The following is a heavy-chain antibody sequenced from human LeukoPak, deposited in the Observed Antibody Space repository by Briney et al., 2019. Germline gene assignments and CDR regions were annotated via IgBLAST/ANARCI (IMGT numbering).Heavy chain of an antibody. V-gene: IGHV4-39*07. J-gene: IGHJ3*02. CDR2: IYSGGIT. CDR1: GGSISSTGSF. D-gene: IGHD3-10*01. CDR3: ARLRNSGSYLDAFDI. Sequence: SETLSLTCTVSGGSISSTGSFWGWIRQPPGKGLEWIGSIYSGGITYYNPSFKSRVTISVDTSKNQFSLKLSSVTAADTAVYYCARLRNSGSYLDAFDIWGQGTMVTVSS.